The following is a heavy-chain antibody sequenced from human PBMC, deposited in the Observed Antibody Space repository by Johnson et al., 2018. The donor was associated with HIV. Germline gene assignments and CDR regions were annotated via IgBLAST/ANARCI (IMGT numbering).Heavy chain of an antibody. CDR1: GFTVSSNY. J-gene: IGHJ3*02. CDR3: TSSPHAFDI. Sequence: VQLVESGGGLVQPGGSLRLSCAASGFTVSSNYMSWVRQAPGKGLEWASVIYSGGSTYYADPVTVRFTITRDNSKNTLYLQMNSMRAEDTAVYYCTSSPHAFDIWGQGTMVTVSS. CDR2: IYSGGST. V-gene: IGHV3-66*02.